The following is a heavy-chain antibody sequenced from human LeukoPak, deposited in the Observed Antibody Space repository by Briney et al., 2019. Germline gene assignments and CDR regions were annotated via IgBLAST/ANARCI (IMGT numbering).Heavy chain of an antibody. CDR3: ARSELLWFGGVNSGFDN. J-gene: IGHJ4*02. CDR2: IYYSGST. CDR1: GGSISSSSYY. D-gene: IGHD3-10*01. Sequence: SETLSLTCTVSGGSISSSSYYWGWIRQPPGRGLEWIGSIYYSGSTNYNPSLKSRVTISVDTSKNQFSLKLSSVTAADTAVYYCARSELLWFGGVNSGFDNWGQGTLVTVSS. V-gene: IGHV4-39*07.